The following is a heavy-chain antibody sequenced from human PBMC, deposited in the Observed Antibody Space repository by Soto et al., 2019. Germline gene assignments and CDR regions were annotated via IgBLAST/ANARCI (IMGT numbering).Heavy chain of an antibody. CDR3: ARGSCDDVSRHYFMDV. D-gene: IGHD2-2*01. V-gene: IGHV6-1*01. CDR1: GDSVSSNSAA. Sequence: QVQMQQSGPGLVKPSQTLSLTCDISGDSVSSNSAAWNWLRQTPSRGLEWLGRTYYKSQWCNNYAESVRSRIPVNPHTSKNQFALQLNSVTPEDTAVDYWARGSCDDVSRHYFMDVWGKGTTVTVSS. J-gene: IGHJ6*03. CDR2: TYYKSQWCN.